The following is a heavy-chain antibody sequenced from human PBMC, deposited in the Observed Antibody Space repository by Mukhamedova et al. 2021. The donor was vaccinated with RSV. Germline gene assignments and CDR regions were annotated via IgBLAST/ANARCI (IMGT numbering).Heavy chain of an antibody. V-gene: IGHV3-7*04. D-gene: IGHD5-18*01. CDR2: IKQDGSER. J-gene: IGHJ4*02. Sequence: MSWVRQAPGKGLEWVANIKQDGSERHYVDSVKGRFTISRDNARNSLYLQMNSLRVEDTAVYYCARDTASAGGAGRSDNWGQGTLV. CDR3: ARDTASAGGAGRSDN.